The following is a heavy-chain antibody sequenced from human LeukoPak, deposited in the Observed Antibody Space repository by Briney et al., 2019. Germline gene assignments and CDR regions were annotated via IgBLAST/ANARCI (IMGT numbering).Heavy chain of an antibody. CDR2: INTDGSST. CDR3: ARGCGSLSLGY. Sequence: GGSLRLSCAASGFTFSSYWMHWVRHAPGKGLVWVSRINTDGSSTTYADSVKGRFTISRDNAKNTLYLQMNSLRAEDTAVYYCARGCGSLSLGYWGQGTLVAVSS. J-gene: IGHJ4*02. V-gene: IGHV3-74*01. D-gene: IGHD1-26*01. CDR1: GFTFSSYW.